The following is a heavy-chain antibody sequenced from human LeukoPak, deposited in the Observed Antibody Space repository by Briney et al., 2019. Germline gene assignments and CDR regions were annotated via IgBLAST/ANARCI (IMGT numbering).Heavy chain of an antibody. V-gene: IGHV3-23*01. D-gene: IGHD3-3*01. Sequence: GSLRLSCAASGFTFSSYAMSWVRQAPGKGLEWVSAISGSGGSTYYADSVKGRFTISRDNSKNTLYLQMNSLRAEDTAVYYCAKCKDLWSGYFPDYWGQGTLVTVSS. CDR3: AKCKDLWSGYFPDY. CDR2: ISGSGGST. CDR1: GFTFSSYA. J-gene: IGHJ4*02.